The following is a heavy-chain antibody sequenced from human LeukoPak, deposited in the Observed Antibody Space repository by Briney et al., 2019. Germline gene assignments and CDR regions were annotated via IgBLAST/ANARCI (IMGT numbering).Heavy chain of an antibody. CDR1: GDSIISTNW. CDR2: IYHSGTT. CDR3: ATQGWLQSEYYFDY. V-gene: IGHV4-4*02. J-gene: IGHJ4*02. D-gene: IGHD5-24*01. Sequence: SETLSLTCAVSGDSIISTNWWTWVRQSPGKGLEWIGEIYHSGTTIYNPSLKSRVAISIDKSKNQFSLKLSSVTAADTAVYYCATQGWLQSEYYFDYWGQGTLVTVSS.